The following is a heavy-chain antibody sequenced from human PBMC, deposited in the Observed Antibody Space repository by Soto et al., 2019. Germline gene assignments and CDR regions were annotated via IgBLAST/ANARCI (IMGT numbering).Heavy chain of an antibody. D-gene: IGHD2-15*01. J-gene: IGHJ6*02. CDR1: GASISTTSYY. CDR2: VYYSGST. V-gene: IGHV4-39*01. CDR3: ASLRWYSWRHGLDV. Sequence: SETLSLTCNVSGASISTTSYYWAWIRQSPGKGLAWIATVYYSGSTYYNPSLRSRVTISVDTSKNQFSLKLTSVTAADTAVYYCASLRWYSWRHGLDVWGQGTTVTVSS.